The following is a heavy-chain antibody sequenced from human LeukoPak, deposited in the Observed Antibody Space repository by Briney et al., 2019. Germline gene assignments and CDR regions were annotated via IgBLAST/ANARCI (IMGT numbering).Heavy chain of an antibody. CDR3: ARETYSSSWYFDY. CDR2: ISSSGSTI. D-gene: IGHD6-13*01. Sequence: GGSLRLSCGASGFTFSNYEMNWVRQAPGKGLEWGSYISSSGSTIYYADSVKGRFTISRDNAKNSLYLQMNSLRAEDTAVYYCARETYSSSWYFDYWGQGTLVTVSS. V-gene: IGHV3-48*03. J-gene: IGHJ4*02. CDR1: GFTFSNYE.